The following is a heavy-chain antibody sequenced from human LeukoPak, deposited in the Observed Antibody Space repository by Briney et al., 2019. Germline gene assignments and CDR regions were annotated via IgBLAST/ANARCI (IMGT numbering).Heavy chain of an antibody. J-gene: IGHJ3*02. CDR2: ISSNRGNT. Sequence: QSGGSLRLSCSASGCTFSTYAIHWVRQGPGKGLGYVSAISSNRGNTYYADSVKGRFSISRDNSKNMVYLQMSSVRAEHTAVYYCVKGGSIAAAGTDAFDIWGERTSVTVSS. CDR3: VKGGSIAAAGTDAFDI. CDR1: GCTFSTYA. V-gene: IGHV3-64D*06. D-gene: IGHD6-13*01.